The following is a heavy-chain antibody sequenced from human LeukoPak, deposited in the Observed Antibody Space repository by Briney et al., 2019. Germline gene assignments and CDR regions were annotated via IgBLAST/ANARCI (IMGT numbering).Heavy chain of an antibody. CDR2: IYHSGST. V-gene: IGHV4-30-2*01. CDR3: ARGGGAFDI. Sequence: PSGTLSLTCAVSGGSISSGGYSWSWIRQPPGKGLEWIGYIYHSGSTYYNPSLKSRVTISVDRSKNQFSLKLSSVTAADTAVYYCARGGGAFDIWGQGTMVTVSS. D-gene: IGHD3-16*01. J-gene: IGHJ3*02. CDR1: GGSISSGGYS.